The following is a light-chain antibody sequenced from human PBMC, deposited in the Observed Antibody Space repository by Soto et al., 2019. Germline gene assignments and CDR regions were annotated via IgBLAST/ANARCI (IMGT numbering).Light chain of an antibody. CDR1: QSLTRN. CDR2: GAS. V-gene: IGKV3-20*01. Sequence: EIVMTQSPGTLSVSPGERVTLSCRASQSLTRNLAWYQHKPGQSTRILIYGASARATGIPERLSGSGYGTDFTLTISRLEPEDFAVYYCQQYGSSGTLGQGTKVDI. J-gene: IGKJ1*01. CDR3: QQYGSSGT.